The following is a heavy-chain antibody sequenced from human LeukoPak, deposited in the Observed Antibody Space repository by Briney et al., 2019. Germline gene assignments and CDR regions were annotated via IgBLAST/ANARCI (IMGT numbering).Heavy chain of an antibody. J-gene: IGHJ4*02. CDR2: IWYDGSSK. V-gene: IGHV3-33*08. CDR1: GFTFSSYA. Sequence: PGGSLRLSCAASGFTFSSYAMHWVRQAPGNGLEWVAVIWYDGSSKDYADSVKGRFALSRDNSKNTLYLQMNSLTVEDTAVYYCARSQSSSLIDYWGQGTLVTVSS. D-gene: IGHD6-13*01. CDR3: ARSQSSSLIDY.